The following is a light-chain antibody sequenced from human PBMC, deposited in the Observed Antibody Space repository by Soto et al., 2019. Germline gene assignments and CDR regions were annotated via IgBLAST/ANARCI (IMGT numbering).Light chain of an antibody. V-gene: IGKV3-15*01. Sequence: EMVMTQSPATLSVSPGERATLSCRASQSVSSNLAWYQQKPGQAPRLLIYGASTRATGIPARFSGSGSGTEFTLTISRLEPEDFAVYYCQQYGSPRFGGGTKVDIK. CDR3: QQYGSPR. CDR1: QSVSSN. J-gene: IGKJ4*01. CDR2: GAS.